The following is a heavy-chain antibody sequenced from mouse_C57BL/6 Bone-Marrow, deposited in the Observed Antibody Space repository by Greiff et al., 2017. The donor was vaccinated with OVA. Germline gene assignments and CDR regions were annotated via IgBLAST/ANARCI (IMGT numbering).Heavy chain of an antibody. CDR3: AREYHGSSSYCFDY. CDR1: GYTFTSYW. J-gene: IGHJ2*01. CDR2: IDPSDSEP. V-gene: IGHV1-52*01. D-gene: IGHD1-1*01. Sequence: QVQLQQPGAELVRPGSSVKLSCKASGYTFTSYWMHWVKQRPIQGLEWIGNIDPSDSEPHYNQKFKDKATLTVDKSSSTAYMQLSSLTSEDSAVYYCAREYHGSSSYCFDYWGQGTTLTVSS.